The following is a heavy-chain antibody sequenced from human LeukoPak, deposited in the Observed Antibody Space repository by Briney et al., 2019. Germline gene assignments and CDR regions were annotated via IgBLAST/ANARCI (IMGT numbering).Heavy chain of an antibody. CDR3: ARVGWLQSLYYGMDV. J-gene: IGHJ6*02. CDR2: ISYDGSNK. Sequence: PGGSLRLSCAASGFTFSSYAMHWVRQAPGKGLEWVAVISYDGSNKYYADSVKGRFTISRDNSKNTLYLQMNSLRAEDTAVYYCARVGWLQSLYYGMDVGGQGPTVTVSS. CDR1: GFTFSSYA. D-gene: IGHD5-24*01. V-gene: IGHV3-30-3*01.